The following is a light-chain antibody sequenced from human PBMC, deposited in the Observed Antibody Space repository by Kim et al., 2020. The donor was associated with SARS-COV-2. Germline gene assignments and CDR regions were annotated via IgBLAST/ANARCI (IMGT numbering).Light chain of an antibody. CDR1: QSVDTNY. V-gene: IGKV3-20*01. CDR3: QQYDGLPT. J-gene: IGKJ4*01. Sequence: EIVLTQSPGTLSLSPGERATLSCRASQSVDTNYLAWYQQKPGQAPRLLIYGASRRATDNPNRFSGSGSGTDFTLTISRLEPEDFAVYYCQQYDGLPTFGGGTKVDIK. CDR2: GAS.